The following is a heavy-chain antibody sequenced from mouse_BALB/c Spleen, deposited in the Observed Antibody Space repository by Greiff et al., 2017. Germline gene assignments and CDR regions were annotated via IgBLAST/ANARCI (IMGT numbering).Heavy chain of an antibody. CDR2: INPYNDGT. CDR1: GYTFTSYV. Sequence: VQLQQSGPELVKPGASVKMSCKASGYTFTSYVMHWVKQKPGQGLEWIGYINPYNDGTKYNEKFKGKATLTSDKSSSTAYMELSSLTSEDSAVYYCARDYGYEVGGYFDYWGQGTTLTVSS. J-gene: IGHJ2*01. V-gene: IGHV1-14*01. CDR3: ARDYGYEVGGYFDY. D-gene: IGHD2-2*01.